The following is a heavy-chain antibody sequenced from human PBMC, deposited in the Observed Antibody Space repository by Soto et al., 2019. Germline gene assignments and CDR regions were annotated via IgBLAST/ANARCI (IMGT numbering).Heavy chain of an antibody. CDR2: IIPMLDEA. J-gene: IGHJ4*02. CDR3: ARERLTPLFY. Sequence: QVQLVQSGAEVKQPGSSVKVSCTASGGKFTANSFSWVRQAPGQGLEWMGRIIPMLDEAHYTQKFQGRVTITADRSTDTVFMELTNLTPGDTAIYYSARERLTPLFYWGQGTLVTVSS. CDR1: GGKFTANS. D-gene: IGHD7-27*01. V-gene: IGHV1-69*08.